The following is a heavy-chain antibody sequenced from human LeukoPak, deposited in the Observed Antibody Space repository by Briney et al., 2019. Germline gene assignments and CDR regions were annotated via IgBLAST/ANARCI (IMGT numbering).Heavy chain of an antibody. Sequence: GGSLRLSCAASGFTFSSYSMNWVRQAPGKGLEWVSSISSSSNYIYYADSVKGRFTISRDNAKNSVYLQMNSLRAEDTAVYYCTRDNRVSINSSTNFDYWGQGTLVTVSS. D-gene: IGHD6-6*01. CDR1: GFTFSSYS. CDR3: TRDNRVSINSSTNFDY. J-gene: IGHJ4*02. CDR2: ISSSSNYI. V-gene: IGHV3-21*01.